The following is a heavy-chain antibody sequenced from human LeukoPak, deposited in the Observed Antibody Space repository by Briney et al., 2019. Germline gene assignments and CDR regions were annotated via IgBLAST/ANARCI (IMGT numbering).Heavy chain of an antibody. D-gene: IGHD3-3*01. Sequence: GGSLRLSCAASGFTFSSYWMNWVRQAPGKGLVWVSRIDFDGSSTTYADSVRGRFTISRDNAKNTLYLQMNSLRAEDTAVYYCARGFTIFGVVNDGFDIWGQGTKVTVSS. CDR3: ARGFTIFGVVNDGFDI. CDR2: IDFDGSST. V-gene: IGHV3-74*01. J-gene: IGHJ3*02. CDR1: GFTFSSYW.